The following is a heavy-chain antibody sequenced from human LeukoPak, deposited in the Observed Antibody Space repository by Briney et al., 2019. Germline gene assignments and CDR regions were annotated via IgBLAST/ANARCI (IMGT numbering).Heavy chain of an antibody. Sequence: GGSLRLSCATSGFIVSSNYMSWVRQAPGKRLEWVSVLYSDGTTYYADSVKGRFTISRDNSKNTLYLQINSLRAEDTAVYYCARSPYEWRSYFDYWGQGNLVTVSS. CDR3: ARSPYEWRSYFDY. J-gene: IGHJ4*02. CDR2: LYSDGTT. D-gene: IGHD3-16*01. CDR1: GFIVSSNY. V-gene: IGHV3-53*01.